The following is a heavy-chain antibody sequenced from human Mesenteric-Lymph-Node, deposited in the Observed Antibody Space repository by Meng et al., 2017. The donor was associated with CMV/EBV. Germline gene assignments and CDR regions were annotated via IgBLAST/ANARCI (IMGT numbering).Heavy chain of an antibody. Sequence: GFAFRDYYMSWFRQAPGKGLEWVSYISTSSSYINYADSVKGRFTISRDNAKNSLYVQMNSLTAEDTAVYYCARARGYSGYVRSGFDYWGQGALVTVSS. V-gene: IGHV3-11*06. J-gene: IGHJ4*02. CDR3: ARARGYSGYVRSGFDY. CDR1: GFAFRDYY. D-gene: IGHD5-12*01. CDR2: ISTSSSYI.